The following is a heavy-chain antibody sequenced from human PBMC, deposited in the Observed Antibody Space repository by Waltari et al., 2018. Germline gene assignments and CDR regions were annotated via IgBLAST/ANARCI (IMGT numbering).Heavy chain of an antibody. J-gene: IGHJ4*02. Sequence: QLVESGGGLVQPGGSMRLSGRAAGFSFSSSWMTWVRQAPGKGLEWVANIKRDASEKSYVGSVEGRFTISRDNAENSLYLQMNSLRVEDTAVYYCARDLMRVAGTLWGQGTLVTVSS. V-gene: IGHV3-7*04. D-gene: IGHD6-13*01. CDR2: IKRDASEK. CDR3: ARDLMRVAGTL. CDR1: GFSFSSSW.